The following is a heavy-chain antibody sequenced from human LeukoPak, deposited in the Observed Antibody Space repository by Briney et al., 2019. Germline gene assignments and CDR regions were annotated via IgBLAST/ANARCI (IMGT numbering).Heavy chain of an antibody. CDR2: ISYDGSNK. CDR3: ARAYCGGDCYSVYFDY. J-gene: IGHJ4*02. V-gene: IGHV3-30-3*01. D-gene: IGHD2-21*02. CDR1: GFTFSSYA. Sequence: GGSLRLSCAASGFTFSSYAMHWVRQAPGKGLEWVAVISYDGSNKYYADSVKGRFTISGDNSKNTLYLQMNSLRAEDTAVYYCARAYCGGDCYSVYFDYWGQGTLVTVSS.